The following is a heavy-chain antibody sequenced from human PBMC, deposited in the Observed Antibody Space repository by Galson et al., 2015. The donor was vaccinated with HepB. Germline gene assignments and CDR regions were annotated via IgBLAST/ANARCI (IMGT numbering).Heavy chain of an antibody. CDR1: GFTLSSYA. CDR3: TRYLRYSTTDY. D-gene: IGHD2/OR15-2a*01. Sequence: SLRLSCAATGFTLSSYAMRWVRQAPGKGLEWVATIIGSGGNTYYADSVRGRFTISRDNSKNTAYLQMNSLKTEDTAVYYCTRYLRYSTTDYWGQGTLVTVSS. CDR2: IIGSGGNT. V-gene: IGHV3-23*01. J-gene: IGHJ4*02.